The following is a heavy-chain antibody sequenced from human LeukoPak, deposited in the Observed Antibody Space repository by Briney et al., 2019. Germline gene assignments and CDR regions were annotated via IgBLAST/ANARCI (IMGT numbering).Heavy chain of an antibody. D-gene: IGHD7-27*01. J-gene: IGHJ4*02. Sequence: GGSLRLSCAASGFTFSSYAMSWVRQAPGKGLEWVSAISGSGGSTYYADSVKGRFTISRDNSKNTLYLQMNSLRAEDTAVYYCAKDGGLWVSAHWGDSWGRGTLVTVSS. CDR2: ISGSGGST. CDR1: GFTFSSYA. CDR3: AKDGGLWVSAHWGDS. V-gene: IGHV3-23*01.